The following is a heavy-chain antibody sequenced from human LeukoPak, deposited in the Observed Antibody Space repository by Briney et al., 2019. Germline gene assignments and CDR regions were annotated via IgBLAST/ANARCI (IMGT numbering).Heavy chain of an antibody. Sequence: GGSLRLSCAASGYTFTGYYMHWVRQAPGQGLEWMGWINPNSGGTNYAQKFQGRVTMTRDTSISTAYMELSRLRSDDTAVCYCARGREYSSSSGAFDIWGQGTMVTVSS. D-gene: IGHD6-6*01. CDR3: ARGREYSSSSGAFDI. CDR1: GYTFTGYY. V-gene: IGHV1-2*02. CDR2: INPNSGGT. J-gene: IGHJ3*02.